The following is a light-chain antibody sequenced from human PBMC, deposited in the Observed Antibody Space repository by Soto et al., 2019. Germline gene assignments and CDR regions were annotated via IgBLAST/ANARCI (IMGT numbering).Light chain of an antibody. CDR1: SSDVGGYNY. V-gene: IGLV2-8*01. Sequence: QSVLTQPPSASGSPGQSVTISCSGTSSDVGGYNYVSWRQQHPGKAPKLMIYEVSKRPSGVPDRFSGSKSGNTASLIVSGLQAEDEADYYCSSYAGSNNFVFGTGTKVTVL. CDR2: EVS. CDR3: SSYAGSNNFV. J-gene: IGLJ1*01.